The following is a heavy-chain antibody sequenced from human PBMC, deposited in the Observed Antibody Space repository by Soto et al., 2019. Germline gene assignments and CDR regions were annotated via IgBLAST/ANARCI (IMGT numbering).Heavy chain of an antibody. CDR3: ARENYFDY. CDR2: IYYSGST. J-gene: IGHJ4*02. Sequence: PSETLTLTCTVSGGSISSSSYYWGWIRQPPGKGLEWIGSIYYSGSTYYNPSLKSRVTISVDTSKNSLYLQLSSLRAADTAVYYCARENYFDYWGQGTLVTVSS. V-gene: IGHV4-39*02. CDR1: GGSISSSSYY.